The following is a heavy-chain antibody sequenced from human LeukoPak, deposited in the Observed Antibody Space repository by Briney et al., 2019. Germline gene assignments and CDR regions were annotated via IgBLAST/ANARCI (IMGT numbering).Heavy chain of an antibody. J-gene: IGHJ4*02. V-gene: IGHV1-46*01. D-gene: IGHD6-6*01. CDR2: INPSGGST. Sequence: ASVKVSCKASGYTFTSYYIHWVRQAPGQGLEWMGVINPSGGSTTYAQKFQGRVTITRDTPTSTVYMALSSLRSEDTAVYYCARDRYSISSLYDFWGQGTLVTVSS. CDR1: GYTFTSYY. CDR3: ARDRYSISSLYDF.